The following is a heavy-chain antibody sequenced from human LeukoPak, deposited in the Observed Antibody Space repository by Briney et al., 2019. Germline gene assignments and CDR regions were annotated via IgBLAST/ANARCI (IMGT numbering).Heavy chain of an antibody. CDR1: GFTFRTYA. J-gene: IGHJ4*02. V-gene: IGHV3-23*01. D-gene: IGHD6-19*01. Sequence: GGSLRLSCAASGFTFRTYAMTWVRQAPGKGLEWVSVISNSGDTYYADSVKGRFTVSRDNSKNTLYLEMNILRAEDTAVYYCAKEAVAGIVDYWGQGTLVTVSS. CDR3: AKEAVAGIVDY. CDR2: ISNSGDT.